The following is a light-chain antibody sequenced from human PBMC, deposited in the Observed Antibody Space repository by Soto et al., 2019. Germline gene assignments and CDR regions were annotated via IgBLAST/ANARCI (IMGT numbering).Light chain of an antibody. J-gene: IGKJ1*01. CDR1: QSISSW. CDR2: DAS. V-gene: IGKV1-5*01. CDR3: QQYESYSTWT. Sequence: DIQMTPSPSALAASVGCRGTITCRASQSISSWLAWYQQKPGKAPKLLIYDASTLQSGVPSRYRGSGSGTEFTLTISNLKTDDFANYYCQQYESYSTWTFGQGTKVDIK.